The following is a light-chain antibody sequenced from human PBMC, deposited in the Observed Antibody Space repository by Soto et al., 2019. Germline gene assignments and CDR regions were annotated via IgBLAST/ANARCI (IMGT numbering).Light chain of an antibody. CDR1: SSDVGGYNY. V-gene: IGLV2-11*01. J-gene: IGLJ1*01. CDR2: DVT. CDR3: CSYAGTSIP. Sequence: QSALTQPRSVSGSPGQSVSISCTGTSSDVGGYNYVSWYQHHPGKAPKLIIYDVTKGPSGVPDRFSGSKSGNTASLTISGLQAEDEADYYCCSYAGTSIPFGTGTKVTVL.